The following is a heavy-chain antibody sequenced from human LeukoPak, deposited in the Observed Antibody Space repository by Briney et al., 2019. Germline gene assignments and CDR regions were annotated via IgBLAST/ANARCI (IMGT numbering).Heavy chain of an antibody. V-gene: IGHV3-7*01. CDR1: GFPFSTFW. CDR3: ACGRQLGF. Sequence: GGSLRLSCAASGFPFSTFWMSWVRQAPGKGLEWVANIKEDGSEKYYVDSVKGRFTISRDNAQNSLYLQMNSLRAEDTAVYYCACGRQLGFWGQGTLVTVSS. J-gene: IGHJ4*02. D-gene: IGHD6-13*01. CDR2: IKEDGSEK.